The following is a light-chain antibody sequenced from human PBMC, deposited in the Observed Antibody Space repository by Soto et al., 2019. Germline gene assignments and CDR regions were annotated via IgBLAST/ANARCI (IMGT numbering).Light chain of an antibody. CDR3: QQYNSWPTYT. CDR2: GAS. V-gene: IGKV3-15*01. CDR1: QSVSSN. Sequence: VMAQSPATVSVSPGERATLSCRASQSVSSNLAWYQQKPGQAPRLLIYGASTRATGTPARFSGSGSGTEFTLTISSLQSEDFAVYYCQQYNSWPTYTFGQGTKVDIK. J-gene: IGKJ2*01.